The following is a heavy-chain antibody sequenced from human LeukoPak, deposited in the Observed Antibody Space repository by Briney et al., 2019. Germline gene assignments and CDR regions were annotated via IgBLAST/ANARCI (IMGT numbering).Heavy chain of an antibody. CDR3: ASSYYDFWSGYSLSYYFDY. D-gene: IGHD3-3*01. J-gene: IGHJ4*02. CDR1: GFTFSSYD. Sequence: GGSLRLSCAVSGFTFSSYDMNWVRQAPGKGLEWVSYISSTGTTMQYADSVKGRFTISRDNAKNSLYLQMNSLRAEDTAVYYCASSYYDFWSGYSLSYYFDYWGQGTLVTVSS. V-gene: IGHV3-48*03. CDR2: ISSTGTTM.